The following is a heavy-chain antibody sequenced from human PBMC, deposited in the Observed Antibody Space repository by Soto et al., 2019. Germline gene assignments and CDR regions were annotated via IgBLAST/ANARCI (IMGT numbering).Heavy chain of an antibody. V-gene: IGHV3-15*07. CDR3: TTDYQIRLGELSHIPHFYY. CDR1: GFTFSNAW. D-gene: IGHD3-16*02. J-gene: IGHJ4*02. CDR2: IKSKTDGGTT. Sequence: GGSLRLSCAASGFTFSNAWMNWVRQAPGKGLEWVGRIKSKTDGGTTDYAAPVKGRFTISRDDSKNTLYLQMNSLKTEDTAVYYCTTDYQIRLGELSHIPHFYYWGQGTLVTVSS.